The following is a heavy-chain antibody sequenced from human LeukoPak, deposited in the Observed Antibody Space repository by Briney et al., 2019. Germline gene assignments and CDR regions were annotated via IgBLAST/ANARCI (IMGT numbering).Heavy chain of an antibody. Sequence: SETLSLTCTVSGYSISSGYYWGWIRPPPGKGLEWIGIIYHSGSTYYNPSLKSRVTISVDTSKNPFSLKLSSVTAADTAVYYCARDRNYYDSSGYYFDYWGQGTLVTVSS. CDR2: IYHSGST. CDR3: ARDRNYYDSSGYYFDY. D-gene: IGHD3-22*01. CDR1: GYSISSGYY. V-gene: IGHV4-38-2*02. J-gene: IGHJ4*02.